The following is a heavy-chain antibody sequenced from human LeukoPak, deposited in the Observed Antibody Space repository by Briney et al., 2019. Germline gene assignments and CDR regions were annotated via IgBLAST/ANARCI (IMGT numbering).Heavy chain of an antibody. J-gene: IGHJ6*02. CDR1: GGSISSYY. Sequence: PSETLSLTCAVSGGSISSYYWSWIRQPPGKGLEWVGYIYYSGSTNYNPSLKSRVTISVDMSKNQFSLRLSSVTAADTAVYYCARSKGYQGYYYYGMDAWGQGTTVTVSS. D-gene: IGHD3-16*02. V-gene: IGHV4-59*01. CDR3: ARSKGYQGYYYYGMDA. CDR2: IYYSGST.